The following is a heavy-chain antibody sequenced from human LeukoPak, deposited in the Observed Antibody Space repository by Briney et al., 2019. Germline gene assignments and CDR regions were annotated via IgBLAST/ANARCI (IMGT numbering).Heavy chain of an antibody. J-gene: IGHJ4*02. CDR1: GFSFSSYW. Sequence: GGSLRLSCAASGFSFSSYWMSWVRQAQGKGLGWVANIKQDGSEKYYVDSAKGRFTISRDNAKNSLYLQMNSLRAEDTAVYYCATDLGSSRPNFWGQGTLVTVSS. CDR3: ATDLGSSRPNF. V-gene: IGHV3-7*01. D-gene: IGHD6-13*01. CDR2: IKQDGSEK.